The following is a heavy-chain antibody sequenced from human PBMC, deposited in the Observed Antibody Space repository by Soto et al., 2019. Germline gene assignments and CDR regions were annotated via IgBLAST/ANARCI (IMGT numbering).Heavy chain of an antibody. Sequence: GGSLRLSCAASDFVFYDYPIHWVRQAPGKGLEWVAVVSHDGTKEYYSDSVKGRFSISRDNSNNTAFLQMNSLRAEYTAIYYCARESTITHFDHWGQGTLVTVSS. V-gene: IGHV3-30-3*01. CDR1: DFVFYDYP. CDR3: ARESTITHFDH. CDR2: VSHDGTKE. J-gene: IGHJ4*02. D-gene: IGHD5-12*01.